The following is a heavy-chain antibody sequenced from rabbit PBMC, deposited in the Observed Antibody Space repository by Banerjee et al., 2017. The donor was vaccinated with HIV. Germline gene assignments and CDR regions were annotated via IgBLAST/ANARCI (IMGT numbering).Heavy chain of an antibody. Sequence: QEQVEESGGDVVKPEGSLTLTCKASGFSISNNYVMRWVRQAPGKGLEWIGTIYTGSSTTYYANLAKGRFTISKSSSTTVTLQMTSLTASYTATYFCSSDIHCDGTFNLWGPGTLVTVS. CDR1: GFSISNNYV. CDR2: IYTGSSTT. J-gene: IGHJ4*01. CDR3: SSDIHCDGTFNL. V-gene: IGHV1S45*01. D-gene: IGHD2-1*01.